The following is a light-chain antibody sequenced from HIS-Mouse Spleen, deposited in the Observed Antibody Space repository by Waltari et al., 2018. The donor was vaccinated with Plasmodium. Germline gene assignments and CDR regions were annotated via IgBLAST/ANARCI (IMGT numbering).Light chain of an antibody. J-gene: IGLJ3*02. Sequence: QAVLTQPSSLSASPGASASLTCTLRSGINVGTYRIYWYQQKPGSPPQYLLRYKSDSDKHKGSGVPSRVSGSKDASANAGILLISGLQSEDEADYYCMIWHSSAWVFGGGTKLTVL. CDR1: SGINVGTYR. CDR2: YKSDSDK. CDR3: MIWHSSAWV. V-gene: IGLV5-45*03.